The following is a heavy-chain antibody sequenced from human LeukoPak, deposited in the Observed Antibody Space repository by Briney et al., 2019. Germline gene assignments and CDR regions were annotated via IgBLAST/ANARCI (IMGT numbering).Heavy chain of an antibody. CDR1: GHSISRGGYS. V-gene: IGHV4-30-2*01. J-gene: IGHJ4*02. Sequence: SETLSLTCAVSGHSISRGGYSWSWIRQPPGKGREWIGYIYHSGSTYYNPSLKSPVTISVDRSKHQFSLKLSSVTAADTAVYDCARVEYSRAPDYWGQGTLVTVSS. CDR2: IYHSGST. CDR3: ARVEYSRAPDY. D-gene: IGHD6-6*01.